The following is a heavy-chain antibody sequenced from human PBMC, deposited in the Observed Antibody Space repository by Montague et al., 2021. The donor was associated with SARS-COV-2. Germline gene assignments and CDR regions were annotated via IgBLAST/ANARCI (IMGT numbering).Heavy chain of an antibody. CDR2: INRSGST. Sequence: SETLSLTCAVYGGSFSGYYWNWIRQPPGKGLEWIGEINRSGSTNYNPSLKSRVTMSVDTSKNQFSLKLSSVTAADTAVYYCARGARQGYGFRLGSFDSWGQGTLATVSS. CDR1: GGSFSGYY. CDR3: ARGARQGYGFRLGSFDS. D-gene: IGHD3-10*01. J-gene: IGHJ4*02. V-gene: IGHV4-34*01.